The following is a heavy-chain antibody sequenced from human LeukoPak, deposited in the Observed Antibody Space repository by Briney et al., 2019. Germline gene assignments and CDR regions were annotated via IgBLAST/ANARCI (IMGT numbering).Heavy chain of an antibody. CDR3: AKDGYLEAAAGTYDFDY. Sequence: PGGSLTLSCAASGFTFSSYGMHWVRQAPGKGLEWVAFIRYDGSNKYYADSVKGRFTISRDNSKNTLYLQMNSLRAEDTAVYYCAKDGYLEAAAGTYDFDYWGQGTLVTVSS. D-gene: IGHD6-13*01. CDR1: GFTFSSYG. CDR2: IRYDGSNK. V-gene: IGHV3-30*02. J-gene: IGHJ4*02.